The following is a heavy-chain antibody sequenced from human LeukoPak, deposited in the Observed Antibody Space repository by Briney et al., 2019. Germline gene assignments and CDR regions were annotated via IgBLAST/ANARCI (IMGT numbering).Heavy chain of an antibody. Sequence: PGGSLRFSVAASGFTFSSYWMSWFRQAPGKGLEWVSGIYGGGDSYYADSVTGRFTISRDNSRNTLHLQMNSLRGEDTAVYYCARELTVGATIDYWGQGTLVTVSS. J-gene: IGHJ4*02. V-gene: IGHV3-66*02. CDR3: ARELTVGATIDY. D-gene: IGHD1-26*01. CDR1: GFTFSSYW. CDR2: IYGGGDS.